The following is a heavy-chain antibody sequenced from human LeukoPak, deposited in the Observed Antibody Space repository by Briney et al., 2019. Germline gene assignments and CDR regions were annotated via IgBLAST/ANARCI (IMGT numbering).Heavy chain of an antibody. CDR1: GGSISSYY. CDR3: ARDGPADIHGSGSYNPPEYYYGMDV. D-gene: IGHD3-10*01. J-gene: IGHJ6*04. V-gene: IGHV4-59*01. CDR2: IYYSGST. Sequence: PSKTLSLTCTVSGGSISSYYWSWIRQPPGKGLEWIGYIYYSGSTNYNPSLKSRVTISVDTSKNQFSLKLSSVTAADTAVYYCARDGPADIHGSGSYNPPEYYYGMDVWGKGTTVTVSS.